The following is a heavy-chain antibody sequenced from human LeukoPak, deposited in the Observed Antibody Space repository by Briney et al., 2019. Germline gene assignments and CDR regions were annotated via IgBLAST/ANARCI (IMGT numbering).Heavy chain of an antibody. J-gene: IGHJ4*02. V-gene: IGHV4-39*01. CDR1: GGSISSSSYY. D-gene: IGHD3-10*01. CDR2: IYYSGST. Sequence: PSETLSLTCTVSGGSISSSSYYWGWIRQPPGKGLEWIGSIYYSGSTYYNPSLKSRVTISVDTSKNQFSLKLSSVTAADTAVYYCATPAGFGVRGSKGERFDYWGQGTLVTVSS. CDR3: ATPAGFGVRGSKGERFDY.